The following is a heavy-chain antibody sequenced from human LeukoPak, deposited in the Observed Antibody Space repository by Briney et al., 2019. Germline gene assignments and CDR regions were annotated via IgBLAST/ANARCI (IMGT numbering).Heavy chain of an antibody. V-gene: IGHV3-11*04. Sequence: GGSLRLSCAASEFVFSDYYMSWIRQAPGKGLEWVSYISDSGSTIYYADSVKGRFTISRDNVKNSLYLQMNSLRAEDSAVYYCARDGGRLFFFDSWGQGTLVTVSS. CDR3: ARDGGRLFFFDS. CDR1: EFVFSDYY. CDR2: ISDSGSTI. J-gene: IGHJ5*01. D-gene: IGHD1-26*01.